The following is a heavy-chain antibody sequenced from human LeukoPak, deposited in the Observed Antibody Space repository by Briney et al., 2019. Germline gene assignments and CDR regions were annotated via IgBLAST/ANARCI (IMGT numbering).Heavy chain of an antibody. D-gene: IGHD3-22*01. CDR1: GYTFTGYY. CDR2: INPNSGGT. V-gene: IGHV1-2*02. CDR3: ARGPDYYDSSGYYY. J-gene: IGHJ4*02. Sequence: GASVKVSCKASGYTFTGYYMHWVRQAPGQGLEWMGWINPNSGGTNYAQKFQGRVTMTRDTSISTAYMELSRLRSDDTAVYYCARGPDYYDSSGYYYWGQGTLVTVSS.